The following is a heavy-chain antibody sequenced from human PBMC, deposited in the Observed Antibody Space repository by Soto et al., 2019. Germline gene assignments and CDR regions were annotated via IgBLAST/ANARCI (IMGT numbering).Heavy chain of an antibody. V-gene: IGHV4-30-2*01. CDR2: IYHSGST. CDR1: GGSISSGGYS. D-gene: IGHD3-22*01. CDR3: ARDSSGYYYYFDY. J-gene: IGHJ4*02. Sequence: QLQLQESGSGLVKPSQTLSLTCAVSGGSISSGGYSWSWIRQPPGKGLEWIGYIYHSGSTYYNPALQIRGTISVDRSKNQFSLKLSSVTAADTAVYYCARDSSGYYYYFDYWGQGTLVTVSS.